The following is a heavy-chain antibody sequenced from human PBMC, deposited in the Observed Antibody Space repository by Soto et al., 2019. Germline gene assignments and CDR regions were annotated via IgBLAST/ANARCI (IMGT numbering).Heavy chain of an antibody. V-gene: IGHV1-69*08. CDR3: ARDLEGYDSSVGDY. CDR1: GGTFSSYT. D-gene: IGHD3-22*01. CDR2: IIPILGIA. J-gene: IGHJ4*02. Sequence: QVQLVQSGAEVKKPGSSVKVSCKASGGTFSSYTISWVRQAPGQGLEWMGRIIPILGIANYAQKFQGRVTXNAXKXMSTAYMELSSLRSEDTAVYYCARDLEGYDSSVGDYWGQGTLVTVSS.